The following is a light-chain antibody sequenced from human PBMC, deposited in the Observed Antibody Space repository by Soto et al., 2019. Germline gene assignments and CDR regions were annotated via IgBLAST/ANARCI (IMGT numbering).Light chain of an antibody. CDR1: ESVSTN. CDR3: QKYGSSPVT. Sequence: TQSPATLSLAPGDSVTLSWRASESVSTNLAWYQQKAGQAPRLLIYGESTRATGIPDRLSGSGSGTDLNLTISRLEPEDFAVYYCQKYGSSPVTFGGGTKVDIK. J-gene: IGKJ4*01. V-gene: IGKV3-20*01. CDR2: GES.